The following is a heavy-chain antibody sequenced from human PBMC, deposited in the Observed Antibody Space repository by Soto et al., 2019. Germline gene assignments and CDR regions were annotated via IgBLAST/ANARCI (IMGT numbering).Heavy chain of an antibody. J-gene: IGHJ4*02. Sequence: SETLSLTCDVYGGSFSGYIWTWIRQTPGKGLRWIGQINHSGSANYNPSLKSRVTISVHTSNSQFSLELSSVTAADTAVYYCARGLELFYYDSSGYSYYFDYWGQGNLVTVSS. CDR2: INHSGSA. V-gene: IGHV4-34*01. CDR3: ARGLELFYYDSSGYSYYFDY. CDR1: GGSFSGYI. D-gene: IGHD3-22*01.